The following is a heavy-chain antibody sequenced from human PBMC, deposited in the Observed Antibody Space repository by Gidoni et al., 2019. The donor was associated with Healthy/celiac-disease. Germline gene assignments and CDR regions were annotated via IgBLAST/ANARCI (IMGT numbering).Heavy chain of an antibody. D-gene: IGHD2-2*01. CDR3: AHSRLLGSCSSTSCYRGNWFDP. CDR2: IYLDDEK. V-gene: IGHV2-5*02. J-gene: IGHJ5*02. Sequence: QITLKEYGPTLVKPTQTLTPRCTFAGFSPSTSGGGVGWIRKPPRKALEWLALIYLDDEKRYSTSLKSRLTITKDSSKNQVVLTMTNMDPVDTATYSCAHSRLLGSCSSTSCYRGNWFDPWGQGTLFTVAS. CDR1: GFSPSTSGGG.